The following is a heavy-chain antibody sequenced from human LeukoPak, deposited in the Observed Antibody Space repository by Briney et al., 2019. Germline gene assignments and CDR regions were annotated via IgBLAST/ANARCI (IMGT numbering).Heavy chain of an antibody. Sequence: GGSLRLSCAASGFTFSSYAMHWVRQAPGKGLEWVAVISYGGSNKYYAGSVKGRFTISRDNSKNTLYLQMNSLRAEDTAVYYCARDRSIAAAGYYYYYMDVWGKGTTVTVSS. CDR1: GFTFSSYA. D-gene: IGHD6-13*01. CDR2: ISYGGSNK. J-gene: IGHJ6*03. V-gene: IGHV3-30*04. CDR3: ARDRSIAAAGYYYYYMDV.